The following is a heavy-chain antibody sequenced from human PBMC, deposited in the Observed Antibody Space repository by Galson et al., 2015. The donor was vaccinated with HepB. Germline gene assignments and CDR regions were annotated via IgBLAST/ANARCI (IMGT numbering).Heavy chain of an antibody. V-gene: IGHV3-74*01. CDR3: ARAPNWGSRYYYDYMDV. J-gene: IGHJ6*03. Sequence: SLRLSCVDSGFTFSEYRMHWARQAQGKGLVWVSRIFSDGSRTSYADSVKGRFTISRDNAKNTLYLEMKSLRAEDTAMYYCARAPNWGSRYYYDYMDVWGKGTTVTVSS. D-gene: IGHD7-27*01. CDR2: IFSDGSRT. CDR1: GFTFSEYR.